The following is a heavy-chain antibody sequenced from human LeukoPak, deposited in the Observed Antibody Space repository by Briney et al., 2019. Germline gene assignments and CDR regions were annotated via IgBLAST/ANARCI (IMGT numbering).Heavy chain of an antibody. CDR2: IVVGSGNT. J-gene: IGHJ5*02. D-gene: IGHD3-3*01. CDR3: AAQGGDFRSGYPNWFDP. Sequence: SVKVSCKASGFTFTSSAMQWVRQARGQRLEWIGWIVVGSGNTNYAQRFQERVTITRDMSTSTAYMELSSLRSEDTAVYYCAAQGGDFRSGYPNWFDPWGQGTLVTVSS. CDR1: GFTFTSSA. V-gene: IGHV1-58*02.